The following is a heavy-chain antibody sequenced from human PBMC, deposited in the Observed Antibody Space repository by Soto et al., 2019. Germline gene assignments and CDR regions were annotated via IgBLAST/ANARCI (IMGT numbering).Heavy chain of an antibody. V-gene: IGHV3-48*03. CDR3: ARENSVQAWLHHFDH. CDR1: GFSFSSFA. D-gene: IGHD5-18*01. J-gene: IGHJ4*02. Sequence: GGSLRLSCEASGFSFSSFAMNWVRQAPGRGLEWVSYISDDGASIYYADSLKGRFAISRDNAKNSLSLQMNNLRAEDTAVYYCARENSVQAWLHHFDHWGLGTLVTV. CDR2: ISDDGASI.